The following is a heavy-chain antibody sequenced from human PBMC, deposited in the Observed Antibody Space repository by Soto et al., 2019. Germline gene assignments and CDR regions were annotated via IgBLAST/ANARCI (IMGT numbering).Heavy chain of an antibody. D-gene: IGHD4-17*01. CDR1: GVSVSSSYW. Sequence: QVQLQESGPGLVKPSGTLWLTFGVSGVSVSSSYWWNWVRQAPGKGLEWIGEVYQSGTSNYNPSLESRVTMSVDNANNHLSLKLTSVTAADTAVYHCARDYGGLYFDLWGRGTLVTVSS. J-gene: IGHJ2*01. CDR2: VYQSGTS. V-gene: IGHV4-4*02. CDR3: ARDYGGLYFDL.